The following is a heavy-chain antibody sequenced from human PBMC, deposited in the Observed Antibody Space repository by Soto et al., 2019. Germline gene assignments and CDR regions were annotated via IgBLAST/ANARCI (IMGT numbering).Heavy chain of an antibody. J-gene: IGHJ4*02. CDR1: GGSFSGYY. CDR3: ARGTMVRGNY. D-gene: IGHD3-10*01. V-gene: IGHV4-34*01. CDR2: INHSGST. Sequence: QVQLQQWGAGLLKPSETLSLTCAVYGGSFSGYYWSWIRQPPGKGLEWIGEINHSGSTNYNPSLKSRVTIAVDTSKNQFSLKLSSVTAADPAVYYCARGTMVRGNYWGQGTLVTVSS.